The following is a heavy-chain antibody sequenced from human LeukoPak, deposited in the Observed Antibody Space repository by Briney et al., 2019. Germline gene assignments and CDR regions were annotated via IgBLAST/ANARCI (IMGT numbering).Heavy chain of an antibody. Sequence: PGGSLRLSCAASGFTFSGSAMHWVRQASGKGLEWVGRIRSKANSYATAYAASVKGRFTISRDDSKNTAYLQMNSLRAEDTAVYYCANGGDDYYDSSGYLYHWGQGTLVTVSS. J-gene: IGHJ5*02. CDR3: ANGGDDYYDSSGYLYH. CDR1: GFTFSGSA. V-gene: IGHV3-73*01. D-gene: IGHD3-22*01. CDR2: IRSKANSYAT.